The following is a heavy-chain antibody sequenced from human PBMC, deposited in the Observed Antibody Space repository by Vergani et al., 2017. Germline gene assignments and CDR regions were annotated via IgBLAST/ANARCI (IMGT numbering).Heavy chain of an antibody. CDR3: ARVMVRGVIDY. D-gene: IGHD3-10*01. Sequence: DVDLVESGGGFVQPGGSRRLSCAASGFSFRTFSMFWVRQPPGKGLAWVSKISPDGRTTEYADSVRGRFTISRDNANSMLYLQMNSLRDDDTAVYYCARVMVRGVIDYWGQGTLVTVSS. CDR2: ISPDGRTT. V-gene: IGHV3-74*03. J-gene: IGHJ4*02. CDR1: GFSFRTFS.